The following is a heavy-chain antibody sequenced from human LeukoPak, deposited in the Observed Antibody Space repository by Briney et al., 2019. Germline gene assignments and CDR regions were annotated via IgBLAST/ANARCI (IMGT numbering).Heavy chain of an antibody. V-gene: IGHV3-7*01. Sequence: GGSLRLSCAASGFTFSSYWLSWVRQAPGKGLEWVASIKQDGSEKYYVDSVKGRFTISRDNAKNSLYLQMNSLRAEDTAVYYCARDMCGGDCYLYYFDYRGQGTLVTVSS. CDR3: ARDMCGGDCYLYYFDY. D-gene: IGHD2-21*02. J-gene: IGHJ4*02. CDR1: GFTFSSYW. CDR2: IKQDGSEK.